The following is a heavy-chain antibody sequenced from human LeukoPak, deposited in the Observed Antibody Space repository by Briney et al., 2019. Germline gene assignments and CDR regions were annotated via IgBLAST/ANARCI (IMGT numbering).Heavy chain of an antibody. CDR1: GYTFTGYY. V-gene: IGHV1-2*02. J-gene: IGHJ5*02. Sequence: ASVKVSCKASGYTFTGYYIHWVRQAPGQGLEWMGWINPNSGGTNYAQKFQGRVTMTRDTSISTAYMELSRLRSDDTAVYYCARVLLWFGELKNWFDPWGQGTLVTVSS. CDR3: ARVLLWFGELKNWFDP. D-gene: IGHD3-10*01. CDR2: INPNSGGT.